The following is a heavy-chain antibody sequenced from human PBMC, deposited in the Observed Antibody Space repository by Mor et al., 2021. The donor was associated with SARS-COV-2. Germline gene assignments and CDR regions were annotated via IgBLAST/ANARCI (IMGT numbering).Heavy chain of an antibody. V-gene: IGHV3-30*06. J-gene: IGHJ4*01. D-gene: IGHD6-19*01. CDR3: AAGRQWLALDY. Sequence: RFTISRDNSKSTLYLQIDSLRPEDTALYYCAAGRQWLALDYWGHGTRVTVSS.